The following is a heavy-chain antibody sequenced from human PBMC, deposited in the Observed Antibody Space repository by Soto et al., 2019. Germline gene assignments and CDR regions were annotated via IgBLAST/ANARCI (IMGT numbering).Heavy chain of an antibody. D-gene: IGHD7-27*01. CDR2: IYYSGST. V-gene: IGHV4-39*01. CDR1: GGSISSSSYY. Sequence: PSETLSLTCTVSGGSISSSSYYWGWIRQPPGKGLEWIGSIYYSGSTYYNPSLKSRVTISVDTSKNQFSLKLSSVTAADTAVYYCATGSSGDFDYWGQGTLVTVSS. J-gene: IGHJ4*02. CDR3: ATGSSGDFDY.